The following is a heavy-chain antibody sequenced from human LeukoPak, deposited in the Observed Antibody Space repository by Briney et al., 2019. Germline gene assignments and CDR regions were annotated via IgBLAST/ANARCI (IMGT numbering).Heavy chain of an antibody. CDR2: ISWNSGSI. D-gene: IGHD3-9*01. J-gene: IGHJ4*02. Sequence: GGSLRLSCAASGFTFDDYAMHWVRQAPGKGLEWVSGISWNSGSIGYADSVKGRFTISRDNAKNSLYLQMNSLRAEDTALYYCAKDMGYFDWLLFFDYWGQGTLVTVSS. V-gene: IGHV3-9*01. CDR1: GFTFDDYA. CDR3: AKDMGYFDWLLFFDY.